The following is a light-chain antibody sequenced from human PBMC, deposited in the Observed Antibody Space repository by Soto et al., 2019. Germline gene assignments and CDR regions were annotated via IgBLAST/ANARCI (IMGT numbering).Light chain of an antibody. CDR2: EGS. CDR3: CSYAGSSTYV. CDR1: RSDVGGYNF. J-gene: IGLJ1*01. Sequence: QSALTQPASVSGSPGQSITISCTGTRSDVGGYNFVAWYQQYPGKAPKVMIYEGSQRPSGVSTRFSGSRSGNTASLTISGLQPEDEADYYCCSYAGSSTYVFGTGTKLTVL. V-gene: IGLV2-23*01.